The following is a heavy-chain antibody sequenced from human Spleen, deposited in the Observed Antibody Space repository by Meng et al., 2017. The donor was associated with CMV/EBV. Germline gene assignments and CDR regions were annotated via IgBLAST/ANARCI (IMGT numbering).Heavy chain of an antibody. CDR2: INHSGST. CDR3: ARGLVVVVPAPYGGWLDP. D-gene: IGHD2-2*01. Sequence: SFRGYYWSWIRQPPGKGLEWIGEINHSGSTNYNPSLKSRVTISVDTSKNQFPLKLSSVTAADTAVYYCARGLVVVVPAPYGGWLDPWGQGTLVTVSS. J-gene: IGHJ5*02. CDR1: SFRGYY. V-gene: IGHV4-34*01.